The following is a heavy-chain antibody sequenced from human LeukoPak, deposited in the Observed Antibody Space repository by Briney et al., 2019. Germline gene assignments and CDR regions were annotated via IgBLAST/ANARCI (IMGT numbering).Heavy chain of an antibody. J-gene: IGHJ4*02. V-gene: IGHV4-39*01. Sequence: SETLSLTCTVSGGSISSSSYYWGWIRQPPGKGLEWIGSIYYSGSTYCNPSLKSRVTISVDTSKNQFSLKLSSVTAADTAVYYCARLKTYSGSPYYFDYWGQGTLVTVSS. D-gene: IGHD1-26*01. CDR1: GGSISSSSYY. CDR2: IYYSGST. CDR3: ARLKTYSGSPYYFDY.